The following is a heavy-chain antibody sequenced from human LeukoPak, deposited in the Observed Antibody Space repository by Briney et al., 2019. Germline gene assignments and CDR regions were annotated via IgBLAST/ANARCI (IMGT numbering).Heavy chain of an antibody. CDR3: ARDLGYCTNGVCYPHYYYMDV. CDR2: MNPNSGNT. Sequence: ASVKVSCKASGYTFTSYDINWVRQATGQGLEWMGWMNPNSGNTGYAQKFQGRVTITRNTSISTAYMELSRLRSDDTAVYYCARDLGYCTNGVCYPHYYYMDVWGKGTTVTVSS. J-gene: IGHJ6*03. CDR1: GYTFTSYD. V-gene: IGHV1-8*03. D-gene: IGHD2-8*01.